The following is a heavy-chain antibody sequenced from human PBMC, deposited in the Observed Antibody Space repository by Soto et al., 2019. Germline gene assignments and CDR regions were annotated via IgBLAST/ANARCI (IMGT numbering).Heavy chain of an antibody. CDR3: ATLDPIVATIGVDY. CDR2: IKQDGSEK. Sequence: GGSLRLSCAASGFTFSSYAMHWVRQAPGKGLEWVANIKQDGSEKYYVDSVKGRFTISRDNAKNSLYLQMNSLRAEDTAVYYCATLDPIVATIGVDYWGQGTLVTVSS. J-gene: IGHJ4*02. CDR1: GFTFSSYA. D-gene: IGHD5-12*01. V-gene: IGHV3-7*05.